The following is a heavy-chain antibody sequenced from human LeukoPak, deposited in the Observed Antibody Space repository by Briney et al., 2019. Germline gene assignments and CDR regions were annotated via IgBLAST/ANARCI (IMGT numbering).Heavy chain of an antibody. Sequence: SETLSLTCTVSGGSIRSYYWSWIRQPPGKGLEWIGYIYYGGSTNYNPSLKSRVTISVDTSKNQFSLKLSSVTAADTAVYYCARSLDPWFDPWGQGTLVTVSS. CDR1: GGSIRSYY. CDR2: IYYGGST. J-gene: IGHJ5*02. D-gene: IGHD1-1*01. V-gene: IGHV4-59*01. CDR3: ARSLDPWFDP.